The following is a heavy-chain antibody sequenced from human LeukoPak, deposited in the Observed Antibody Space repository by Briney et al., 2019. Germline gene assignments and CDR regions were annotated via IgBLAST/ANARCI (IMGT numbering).Heavy chain of an antibody. CDR1: GGSISSGGYY. J-gene: IGHJ4*02. CDR3: ARVNYGSATKEDY. Sequence: PSQTLSLTCAVSGGSISSGGYYWSWIRQHPGKGLEWIGYIYYSGSAYYNPSLKSRVTISVDTSENQFSLKLSSVTAADTAVYYCARVNYGSATKEDYWGQGTLVTVSS. V-gene: IGHV4-31*11. CDR2: IYYSGSA. D-gene: IGHD3-10*01.